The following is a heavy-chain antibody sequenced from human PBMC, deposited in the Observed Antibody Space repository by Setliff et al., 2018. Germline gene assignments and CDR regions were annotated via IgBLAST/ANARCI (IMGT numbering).Heavy chain of an antibody. D-gene: IGHD3-3*01. CDR3: ARGRDFWSGYLAY. CDR2: INPNSGGT. J-gene: IGHJ4*02. CDR1: GYTFTDYY. Sequence: ASVKVSCKPSGYTFTDYYIHWVRQAPGQGLEWMGWINPNSGGTNYAQKFQGWVTMTRDTSISTAYMELSRLRSDDTAVYYCARGRDFWSGYLAYWGQGTLVTVSS. V-gene: IGHV1-2*04.